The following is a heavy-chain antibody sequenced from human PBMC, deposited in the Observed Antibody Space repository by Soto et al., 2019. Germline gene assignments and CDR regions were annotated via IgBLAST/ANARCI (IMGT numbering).Heavy chain of an antibody. D-gene: IGHD1-7*01. CDR1: GYTFTSYY. Sequence: ASVKVSCKASGYTFTSYYMHWVRQAPGQGLEWMGIINPSGGSTSYAQKFQGRVTMTRDTSTSTVYMELSSLRSEDTAVYYCARDVKLELHAYYYTDVWGKGTTVTASS. J-gene: IGHJ6*03. CDR3: ARDVKLELHAYYYTDV. CDR2: INPSGGST. V-gene: IGHV1-46*03.